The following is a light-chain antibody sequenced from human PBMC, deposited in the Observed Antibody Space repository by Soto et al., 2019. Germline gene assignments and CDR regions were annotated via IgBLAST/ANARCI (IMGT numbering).Light chain of an antibody. CDR3: QQYNNWPQT. CDR1: QSVATN. J-gene: IGKJ1*01. CDR2: VAS. Sequence: EIVMTQSPATLSVSPGERATLSCRASQSVATNLAWYQQRPGQAPRLLIYVASKRAIGLPTRFSGSGSGTEFTLTITSLQSEDFAVYYCQQYNNWPQTFGHGTKVDIK. V-gene: IGKV3-15*01.